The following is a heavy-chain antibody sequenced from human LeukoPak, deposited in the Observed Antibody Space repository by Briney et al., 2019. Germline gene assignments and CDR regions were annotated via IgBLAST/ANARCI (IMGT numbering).Heavy chain of an antibody. CDR1: GFTFSSYA. D-gene: IGHD3-10*01. CDR3: ASSGLHYGSGRDY. V-gene: IGHV3-30-3*01. Sequence: GGSLRLSCAASGFTFSSYAMHWVRQAPGKGLEWVAVISYDGSNKYYADSVKGRFTISRDNSKNTLYLQMNSLRAEDTAVYYCASSGLHYGSGRDYWGQGTLVTVSS. CDR2: ISYDGSNK. J-gene: IGHJ4*02.